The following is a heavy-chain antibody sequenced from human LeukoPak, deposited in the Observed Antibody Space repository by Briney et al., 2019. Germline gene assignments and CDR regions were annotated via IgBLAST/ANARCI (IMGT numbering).Heavy chain of an antibody. J-gene: IGHJ6*03. D-gene: IGHD1-7*01. CDR3: ARVTGTTYYYYYYMDV. CDR1: GGSFSGYY. V-gene: IGHV4-34*12. CDR2: IFYSGST. Sequence: PSETLSLTCAVYGGSFSGYYWSWIRQPPGKGLEWIGNIFYSGSTYYSPSLRSRVTISLDTSRNQFSLKLNSVTAADTAVYYCARVTGTTYYYYYYMDVWGKGTTVTVSS.